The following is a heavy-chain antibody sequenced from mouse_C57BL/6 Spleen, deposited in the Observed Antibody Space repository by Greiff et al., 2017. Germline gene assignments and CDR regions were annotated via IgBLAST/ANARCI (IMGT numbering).Heavy chain of an antibody. D-gene: IGHD1-1*01. Sequence: EVKLQQSGTVLARPGASVKMSCKTSGYTFTSYWMHWVKQRPGQGLEWIGAIYPGNSDTSYNQKFKGKAKLTAVPSASTAYMELSSLTNEDSAVYYCTRGGVITTVVATVDYWGQGTTLTVSS. CDR2: IYPGNSDT. V-gene: IGHV1-5*01. J-gene: IGHJ2*01. CDR1: GYTFTSYW. CDR3: TRGGVITTVVATVDY.